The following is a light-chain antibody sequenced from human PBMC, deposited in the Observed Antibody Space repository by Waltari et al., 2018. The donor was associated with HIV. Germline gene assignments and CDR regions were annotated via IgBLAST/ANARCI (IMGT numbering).Light chain of an antibody. Sequence: QSALTQPPSASGSPGQLVTISCTGTSRDVGGYNYVSWYQQHPGKAPKLLIAEVSKRPSGVPDRFSGSKSGNTASLTVSGLQAEDEADYYCSSYAGSINVLFGGGTKLAVL. CDR1: SRDVGGYNY. V-gene: IGLV2-8*01. J-gene: IGLJ2*01. CDR2: EVS. CDR3: SSYAGSINVL.